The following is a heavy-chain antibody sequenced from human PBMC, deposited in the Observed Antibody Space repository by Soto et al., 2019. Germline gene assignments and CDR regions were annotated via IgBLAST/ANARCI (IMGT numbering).Heavy chain of an antibody. CDR3: ASVYCSGGSCYYFDS. D-gene: IGHD2-15*01. Sequence: QVQLVQSGAEVKKPGSSVKVSCKASGGTFSSYTISWVRQAPGQGLEWMGRIIPILGIANYARKFQGRVTITADKSTSPAYMEMSSLRSEDTAVYYSASVYCSGGSCYYFDSWGQGTLVTVSS. J-gene: IGHJ4*02. CDR1: GGTFSSYT. CDR2: IIPILGIA. V-gene: IGHV1-69*02.